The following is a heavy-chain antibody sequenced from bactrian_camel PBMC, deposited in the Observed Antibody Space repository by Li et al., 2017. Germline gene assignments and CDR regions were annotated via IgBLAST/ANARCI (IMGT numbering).Heavy chain of an antibody. CDR1: GDTDGTKC. Sequence: HVQLVESGGGSVKAGGSLRLSCSISGDTDGTKCMGWFRQAPGKEREWVAQIYRHGDRMYYRDSVKGRFTISHDNAKKTAYLQMNTLKPEDSGMYYCAAGLRPDYVLQVRNRLRPNGYSRWGRGTQVTVS. CDR3: AAGLRPDYVLQVRNRLRPNGYSR. J-gene: IGHJ4*01. V-gene: IGHV3-3*01. CDR2: IYRHGDRM. D-gene: IGHD4*01.